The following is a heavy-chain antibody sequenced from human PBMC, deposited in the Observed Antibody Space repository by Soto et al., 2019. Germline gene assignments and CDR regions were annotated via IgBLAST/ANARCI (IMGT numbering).Heavy chain of an antibody. J-gene: IGHJ4*02. CDR2: ISYDGTTK. CDR1: GFTFSTHA. D-gene: IGHD6-13*01. Sequence: QVHLVESGGGVVRPGGSLRLSCAAYGFTFSTHAMHWVRQAPVKGLEWVALISYDGTTKYYADSVKGRFTISRDNSKNTLYLQMNSLRGEDMAIYYCARDRTYSSSWYPEYWGQGTLVTVSS. V-gene: IGHV3-30-3*01. CDR3: ARDRTYSSSWYPEY.